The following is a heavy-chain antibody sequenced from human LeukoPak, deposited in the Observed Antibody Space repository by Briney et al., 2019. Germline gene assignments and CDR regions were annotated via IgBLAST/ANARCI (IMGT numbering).Heavy chain of an antibody. J-gene: IGHJ4*02. CDR2: ISSSSSYI. CDR1: GFTFSSYS. D-gene: IGHD1-26*01. Sequence: GGSLRLSCAASGFTFSSYSMNWVRQAPGKGLEWVSSISSSSSYIYYADSVKGRFTISRDNAKNSLYLQMNSLGAEDTAIYYCARGPSGSYVDYWGQGTLVTVSS. V-gene: IGHV3-21*01. CDR3: ARGPSGSYVDY.